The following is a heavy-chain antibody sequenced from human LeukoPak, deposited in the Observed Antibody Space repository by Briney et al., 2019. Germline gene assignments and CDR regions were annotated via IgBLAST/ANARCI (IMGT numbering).Heavy chain of an antibody. D-gene: IGHD3-22*01. CDR3: ARHAYNYDSSFDY. CDR1: GGSISPYY. CDR2: IYYRGST. Sequence: SETLSLTCTVSGGSISPYYWTWIRQPPGKGLEWIGYIYYRGSTKYNPSLKSRVTLSVDTSKNQFSLKVSSVTAADTAVYYCARHAYNYDSSFDYWGQGTLVTVSS. J-gene: IGHJ4*02. V-gene: IGHV4-59*08.